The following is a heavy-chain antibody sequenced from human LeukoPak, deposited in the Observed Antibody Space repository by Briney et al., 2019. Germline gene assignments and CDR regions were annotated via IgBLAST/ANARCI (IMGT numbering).Heavy chain of an antibody. CDR3: ASWAGGNEPVASFDY. CDR2: INLYNGAT. Sequence: ASVTVSFKPTGYSFTAYYIFWMRQAPGQELEGMGWINLYNGATKYAQRFQSRVTMTRDTSISTAYMELSRLRSDDTATYYCASWAGGNEPVASFDYWGQGTLVTVSS. CDR1: GYSFTAYY. V-gene: IGHV1-2*02. J-gene: IGHJ4*02. D-gene: IGHD1-14*01.